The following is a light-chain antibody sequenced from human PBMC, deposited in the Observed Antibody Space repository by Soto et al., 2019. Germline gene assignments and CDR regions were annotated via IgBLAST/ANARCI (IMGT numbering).Light chain of an antibody. CDR2: DVS. Sequence: AIQLTQSPSSLSASVGDRVTITCRASQDIRGASAWYQQKPGKAPKILIYDVSSLQSGVPSRFSGSSSGTDFTLTISGLQPEDFATYYCQQFNSYPIIFGQGTRLDIK. CDR3: QQFNSYPII. CDR1: QDIRGA. J-gene: IGKJ5*01. V-gene: IGKV1-13*02.